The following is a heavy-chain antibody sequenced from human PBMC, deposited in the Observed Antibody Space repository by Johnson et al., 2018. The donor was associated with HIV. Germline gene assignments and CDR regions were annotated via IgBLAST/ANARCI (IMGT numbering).Heavy chain of an antibody. CDR1: GFTFSSYA. V-gene: IGHV3-30-3*01. Sequence: QVQLVESGGGVVQPGRSLRLSCAASGFTFSSYAMHWVCQAPGKGLEWVAVISYDGSNKYYADSVKGRFTISRDNSKNTLYLQMNSLRTEDTAVYYCARDKRYCSGGSCHLGAFDIWGQGTMVSVSS. CDR2: ISYDGSNK. D-gene: IGHD2-15*01. J-gene: IGHJ3*02. CDR3: ARDKRYCSGGSCHLGAFDI.